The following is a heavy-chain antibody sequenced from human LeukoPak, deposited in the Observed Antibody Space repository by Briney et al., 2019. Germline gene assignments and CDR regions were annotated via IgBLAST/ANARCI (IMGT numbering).Heavy chain of an antibody. CDR3: ARHEWYSSSSPVDY. J-gene: IGHJ4*02. CDR1: GYSFTSYW. CDR2: IYLGDSDT. Sequence: GESLKISCKGFGYSFTSYWIGWVRQMPGKGLEWMGIIYLGDSDTRYSPSFQGQVTISADRSISTAYLQWSSLKASDTAMYYCARHEWYSSSSPVDYWGQGTLVTVSS. D-gene: IGHD6-13*01. V-gene: IGHV5-51*01.